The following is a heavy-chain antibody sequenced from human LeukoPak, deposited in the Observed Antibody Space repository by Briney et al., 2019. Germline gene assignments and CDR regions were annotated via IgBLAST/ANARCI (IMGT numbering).Heavy chain of an antibody. CDR2: ISSSSDYI. Sequence: PGGSLRLSCAASGFTFSSYSMNWVRQAPGKGLEWVSSISSSSDYIYYADSLKGRFTISRDNAKNSLYLQMNSLRAEDTAVYYCARLSYYSRDVIDYWGQGTLVTVSS. CDR3: ARLSYYSRDVIDY. D-gene: IGHD1-26*01. V-gene: IGHV3-21*01. J-gene: IGHJ4*02. CDR1: GFTFSSYS.